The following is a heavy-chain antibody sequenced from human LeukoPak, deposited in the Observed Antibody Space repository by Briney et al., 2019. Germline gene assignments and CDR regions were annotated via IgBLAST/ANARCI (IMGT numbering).Heavy chain of an antibody. J-gene: IGHJ4*02. CDR2: VKSKTNGGTT. CDR1: GFTFSNYA. CDR3: TAGIGHSDFDY. D-gene: IGHD6-13*01. Sequence: KTGGSLRLSCAASGFTFSNYAMNWVRQAPGKGLEWVGRVKSKTNGGTTGYAAPVKGRFTISRDDSKNTYLQMNSLKSEDTAVYYCTAGIGHSDFDYWGQGTLVTVSS. V-gene: IGHV3-15*01.